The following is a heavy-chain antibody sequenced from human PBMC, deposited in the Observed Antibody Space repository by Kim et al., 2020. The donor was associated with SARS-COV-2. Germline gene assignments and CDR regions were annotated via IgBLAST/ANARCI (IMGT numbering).Heavy chain of an antibody. V-gene: IGHV3-15*01. CDR3: TTEAKGELYFDY. J-gene: IGHJ4*02. D-gene: IGHD1-26*01. Sequence: DYAAPVKGRFTISRDDSKNTLYLQMNSLKPEDTAVYHCTTEAKGELYFDYWGQGTLVTVSS.